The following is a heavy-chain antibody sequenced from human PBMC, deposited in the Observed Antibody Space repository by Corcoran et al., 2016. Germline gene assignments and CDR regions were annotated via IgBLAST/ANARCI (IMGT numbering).Heavy chain of an antibody. D-gene: IGHD5-12*01. CDR2: IYYSGST. J-gene: IGHJ6*02. Sequence: QVQLQESGPGLVKPSQTLSLTCTVSGGSISSGGYYWSWIRQHPGKGLEWIGYIYYSGSTYYNPSLKSRVTISVDTSKNKFSLKLSSVNAADTAVYYCARDSLWLRLYRYGMDVWGQGTTVTVSS. CDR3: ARDSLWLRLYRYGMDV. V-gene: IGHV4-31*03. CDR1: GGSISSGGYY.